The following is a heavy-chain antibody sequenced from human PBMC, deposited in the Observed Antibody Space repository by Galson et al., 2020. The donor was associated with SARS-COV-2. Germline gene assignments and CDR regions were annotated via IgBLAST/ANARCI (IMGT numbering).Heavy chain of an antibody. D-gene: IGHD1-26*01. Sequence: GGPLSLSSAASGLIFSNYEMNWPRQAPGRRLEWVSYINTTGNTIYYADSARGRFTISRDNAKNSLYLQMNSLGAEDTPAYYCARDGGGTYFQLDYWGQGALVTVSS. V-gene: IGHV3-48*03. CDR1: GLIFSNYE. CDR3: ARDGGGTYFQLDY. CDR2: INTTGNTI. J-gene: IGHJ4*02.